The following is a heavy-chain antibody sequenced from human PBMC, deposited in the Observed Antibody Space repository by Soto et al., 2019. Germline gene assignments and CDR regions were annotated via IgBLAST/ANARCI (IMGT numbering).Heavy chain of an antibody. CDR1: GYTFSNYF. CDR2: INPSGPTT. Sequence: QVQLVQSGAELKKPGASVKVSCKASGYTFSNYFIHWVRQAPGQGLEWMGIINPSGPTTSYAQRFQGRVTMTRDTSTSTVFMELSSLSSDDTAVYYCARTFNVATAFDYWAQGTLVTVSS. V-gene: IGHV1-46*01. D-gene: IGHD5-18*01. J-gene: IGHJ4*02. CDR3: ARTFNVATAFDY.